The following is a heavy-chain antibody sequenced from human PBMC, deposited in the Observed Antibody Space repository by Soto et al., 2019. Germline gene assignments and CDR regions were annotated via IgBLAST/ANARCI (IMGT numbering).Heavy chain of an antibody. V-gene: IGHV1-69*06. CDR3: SMVVNIRCWGWVPYPRFYGMDV. CDR2: IIPIFGTA. CDR1: GGTFSSYA. Sequence: QVQLVQSGAAVKKPGSSVTVSCKASGGTFSSYAITSVRQAPGQGLEWMGGIIPIFGTANYAPKFQCRVPSTSAKSTRSAFTGLGSVRCEYTGLYYWSMVVNIRCWGWVPYPRFYGMDVWGQVTTVTVAS. D-gene: IGHD2-21*01. J-gene: IGHJ6*02.